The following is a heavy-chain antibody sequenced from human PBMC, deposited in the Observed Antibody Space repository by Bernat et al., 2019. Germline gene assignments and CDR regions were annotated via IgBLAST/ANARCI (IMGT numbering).Heavy chain of an antibody. CDR3: ARSSIAAPY. CDR2: ISYDGSNK. D-gene: IGHD6-6*01. V-gene: IGHV3-30-3*01. Sequence: QVQLVESGGGVVQPGRSLRLSCAASGFTFSSYAMHWVRQAPGKGLEWVAVISYDGSNKYYADSVKGRFTISSDNSKNTLYLQMNSLRAEDTAVYYCARSSIAAPYWGQGTLVTVSS. CDR1: GFTFSSYA. J-gene: IGHJ4*02.